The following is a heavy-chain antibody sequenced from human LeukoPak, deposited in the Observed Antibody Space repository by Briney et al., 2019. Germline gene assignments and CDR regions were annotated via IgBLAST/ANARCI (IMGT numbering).Heavy chain of an antibody. D-gene: IGHD3-16*02. CDR2: ISSSSTYI. J-gene: IGHJ4*02. Sequence: GGSLRLSCAASGFTFSSYNMHWVRQAPGKGLEWVSSISSSSTYIYYADSVKGRFTISRDNAKNSLYLQMNSLRAEDTAVYYCARDSHYDYVWGNYRSSYFDYWGQGTLVTVSS. CDR3: ARDSHYDYVWGNYRSSYFDY. V-gene: IGHV3-21*01. CDR1: GFTFSSYN.